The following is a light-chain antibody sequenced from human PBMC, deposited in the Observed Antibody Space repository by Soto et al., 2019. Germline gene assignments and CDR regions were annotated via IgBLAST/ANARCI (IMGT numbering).Light chain of an antibody. CDR3: LQHSGTSPKT. V-gene: IGKV4-1*01. Sequence: DIVMTQSPASLAVSLGERATINCKSSQSVLYSANDENYLGWYQHKRGQAPRLLIYGASNRATGIPDRFSGSGSGTDFTLNITRLEPEDSAVYYCLQHSGTSPKTFGQGTKVDIK. CDR1: QSVLYSANDENY. J-gene: IGKJ1*01. CDR2: GAS.